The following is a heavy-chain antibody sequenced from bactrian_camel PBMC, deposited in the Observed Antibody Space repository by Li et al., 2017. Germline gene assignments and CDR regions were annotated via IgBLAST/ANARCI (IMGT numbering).Heavy chain of an antibody. Sequence: HVQLVESGGGSVQAGGSLRLSCVVSKSIYSTYCMGWFRQVPGKAREGVANLDSDASTTYADSVKGRFTISRDDARNTVTLQMNNLKTEDTAVYYCTTDSWTGSGWLRQESRQLDWGYYGQGTQVTVS. CDR3: TTDSWTGSGWLRQESRQLDWGY. CDR1: KSIYSTYC. J-gene: IGHJ4*01. V-gene: IGHV3S53*01. CDR2: LDSDAST. D-gene: IGHD6*01.